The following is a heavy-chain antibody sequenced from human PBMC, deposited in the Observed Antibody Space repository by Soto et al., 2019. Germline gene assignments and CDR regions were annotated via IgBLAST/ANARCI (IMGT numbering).Heavy chain of an antibody. CDR2: TRNKANSYTT. Sequence: GSLRLLCAAPGFSLSDHYISWVRQAPGKGLEGVGRTRNKANSYTTEYAASVKGRFTISRDDSKNSLYLQMNSLKTEDTAVYYCVSRYCSGGSCPIHFDYWGQGTLVTVPS. V-gene: IGHV3-72*01. J-gene: IGHJ4*02. CDR3: VSRYCSGGSCPIHFDY. CDR1: GFSLSDHY. D-gene: IGHD2-15*01.